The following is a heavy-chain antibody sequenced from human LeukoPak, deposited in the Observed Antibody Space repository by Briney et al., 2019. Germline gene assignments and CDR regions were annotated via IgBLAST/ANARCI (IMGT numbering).Heavy chain of an antibody. Sequence: ASVKVSCKASGYTFTSYGISWVRQAPGQGLEWMGIINPSGGSTSYAQKFQGRVTMTRDTSTSTVYMELSSLRSEDTAVYYCARVSGIVVVPAAIDYYYGMDVWGQGTTVTVSS. J-gene: IGHJ6*02. CDR3: ARVSGIVVVPAAIDYYYGMDV. D-gene: IGHD2-2*01. CDR2: INPSGGST. V-gene: IGHV1-46*01. CDR1: GYTFTSYG.